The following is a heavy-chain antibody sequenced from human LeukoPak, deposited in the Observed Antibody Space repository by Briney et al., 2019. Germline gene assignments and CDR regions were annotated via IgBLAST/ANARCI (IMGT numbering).Heavy chain of an antibody. D-gene: IGHD1-26*01. CDR2: IKRDGIQI. Sequence: QPGGSLRLSCAASGFSFGTYLMTWVRQAPGKGLEWVANIKRDGIQIRYVDSVKGRFTISRDNAKNSLYLQMDSLKAEDTAVYYCARDSGSYYVDYWGQGTLVTVSS. CDR3: ARDSGSYYVDY. V-gene: IGHV3-7*04. CDR1: GFSFGTYL. J-gene: IGHJ4*02.